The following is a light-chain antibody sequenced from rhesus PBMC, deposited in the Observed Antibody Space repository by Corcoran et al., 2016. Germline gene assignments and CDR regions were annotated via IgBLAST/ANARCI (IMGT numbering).Light chain of an antibody. CDR3: QHYSSSPWT. J-gene: IGKJ1*01. Sequence: DIRMTQSPSSLSASVGDTVTITCRASQSISSWLAWYQQKPGNAPKLLIYKASTLQGGVPSRFSGSGSGTDFTLTINSLQSEDFETYYCQHYSSSPWTFGQGTKVEIK. V-gene: IGKV1-22*01. CDR1: QSISSW. CDR2: KAS.